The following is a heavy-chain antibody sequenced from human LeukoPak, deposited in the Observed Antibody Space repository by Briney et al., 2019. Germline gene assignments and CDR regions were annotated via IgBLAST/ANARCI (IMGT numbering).Heavy chain of an antibody. CDR3: ARTARSNLVSSSWYFDY. D-gene: IGHD6-13*01. Sequence: ASVKVSCKASGYTFTSYGISWVRQAPGQGLEWMGWISAYNGNTNYAQKLQGRVTMTTDTSTSTAYMELRSLRSDDTAVYYCARTARSNLVSSSWYFDYWGQGTLVTVSS. J-gene: IGHJ4*02. CDR1: GYTFTSYG. V-gene: IGHV1-18*01. CDR2: ISAYNGNT.